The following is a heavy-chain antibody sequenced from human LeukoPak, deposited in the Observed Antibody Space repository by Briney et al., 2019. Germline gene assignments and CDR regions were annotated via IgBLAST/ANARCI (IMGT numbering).Heavy chain of an antibody. Sequence: ASVKVSGKASGYTFTGYYMHWVRQAPGQGLEWMGWINPNSGGTNYAQKFQGRVTMTRDTSISTAYMELSRLRSDDTAVYYCAREFVGAAPPYYYGMDVWGQGTTVTVSS. CDR2: INPNSGGT. CDR3: AREFVGAAPPYYYGMDV. D-gene: IGHD2-15*01. J-gene: IGHJ6*02. CDR1: GYTFTGYY. V-gene: IGHV1-2*02.